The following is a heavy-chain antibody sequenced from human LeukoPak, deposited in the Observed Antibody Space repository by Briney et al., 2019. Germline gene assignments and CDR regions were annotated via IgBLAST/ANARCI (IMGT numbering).Heavy chain of an antibody. V-gene: IGHV3-53*01. Sequence: PGGSLRLSCAASGFPVSSNYMSWVRQAPGKGLEWVSVIYSGGSTYYADSVKGRFTISRDNSKNTLYLQMNSLRAEDTAVYYCARGNTCYYDSSGYFDYWGQGTLVTVSS. CDR2: IYSGGST. J-gene: IGHJ4*02. CDR3: ARGNTCYYDSSGYFDY. D-gene: IGHD3-22*01. CDR1: GFPVSSNY.